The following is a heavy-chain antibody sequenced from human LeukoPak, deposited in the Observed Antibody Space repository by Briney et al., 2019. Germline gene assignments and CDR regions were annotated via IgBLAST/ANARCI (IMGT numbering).Heavy chain of an antibody. Sequence: SETLSLTCAVYGGSFRGYYWSWIRQPPGKGLEWIGEINHSGSTNYNPSLKSRATILVDTSKNQFSLNLNSVTAADTAVYYCARIVGRGYYDSSGYYQGEYFQHWGQGTLVTVSS. CDR3: ARIVGRGYYDSSGYYQGEYFQH. D-gene: IGHD3-22*01. CDR1: GGSFRGYY. V-gene: IGHV4-34*01. CDR2: INHSGST. J-gene: IGHJ1*01.